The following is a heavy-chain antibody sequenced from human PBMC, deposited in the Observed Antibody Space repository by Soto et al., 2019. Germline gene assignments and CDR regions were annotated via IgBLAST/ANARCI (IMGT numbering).Heavy chain of an antibody. V-gene: IGHV3-23*01. CDR1: GFTFSSYA. J-gene: IGHJ4*02. Sequence: HPGGSLSLSCSASGFTFSSYAMNWVRQAPGKGLEWVSIISGDGGTTSYADSVKGRFTISRDNSKNTLYLQMNSLRAEDTAVYYCAKKRVLVPAMYHFDYWGQGTLVTVSS. CDR3: AKKRVLVPAMYHFDY. D-gene: IGHD2-2*01. CDR2: ISGDGGTT.